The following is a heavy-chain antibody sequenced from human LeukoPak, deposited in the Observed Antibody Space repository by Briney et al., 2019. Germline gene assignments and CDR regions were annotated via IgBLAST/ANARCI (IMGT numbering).Heavy chain of an antibody. CDR2: INPNSGGT. D-gene: IGHD3-10*01. CDR3: ARDLDGFGELCSFDY. Sequence: VASVKVSCKASGYTFTGYYMHWVRQAPGQGLEWMGWINPNSGGTNYAQKFQGRVTMTRDTSISTAYMELSRLRSDDTAVYYCARDLDGFGELCSFDYWGQGTLVTVSS. CDR1: GYTFTGYY. J-gene: IGHJ4*02. V-gene: IGHV1-2*02.